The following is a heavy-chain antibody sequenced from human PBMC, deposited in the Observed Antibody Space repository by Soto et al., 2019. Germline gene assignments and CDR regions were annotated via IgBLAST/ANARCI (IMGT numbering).Heavy chain of an antibody. J-gene: IGHJ3*02. CDR1: GFTFSSYG. CDR3: ASLPAASCLTFDI. CDR2: IWYDGSNK. Sequence: QVQLVESGGGVVQPGRSLRLSCAASGFTFSSYGMHWVRQAPGKGLEWVAVIWYDGSNKYYADSVKGRFTISRDNFKKTLYLQMDRKSGEDTAVYHCASLPAASCLTFDIWVLGTMVTVSS. V-gene: IGHV3-33*01. D-gene: IGHD6-13*01.